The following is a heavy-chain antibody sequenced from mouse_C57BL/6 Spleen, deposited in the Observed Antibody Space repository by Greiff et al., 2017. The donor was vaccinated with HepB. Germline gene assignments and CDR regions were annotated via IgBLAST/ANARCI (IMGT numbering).Heavy chain of an antibody. CDR2: IYPGDGDT. V-gene: IGHV1-80*01. J-gene: IGHJ4*01. D-gene: IGHD2-4*01. CDR1: GYAFSSYW. Sequence: QVHVKQSGAELVKPGASVKISCKASGYAFSSYWMNWVKQRPGKGLEWIGQIYPGDGDTNYNGKFKGKATLTADKSSSTAYMQLSSLTSEDSAVYFCARWDDYPYAMDYWGQGTSVTVSS. CDR3: ARWDDYPYAMDY.